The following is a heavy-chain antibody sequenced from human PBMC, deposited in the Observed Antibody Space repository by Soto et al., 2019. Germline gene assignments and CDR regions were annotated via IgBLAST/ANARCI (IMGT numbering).Heavy chain of an antibody. CDR2: IYYTETT. CDR1: GVSVTNGDYY. CDR3: ARQRRGGYWFDP. V-gene: IGHV4-30-4*01. Sequence: RSLTCAVSGVSVTNGDYYWTWMRQSPGKGLEWIGNIYYTETTNYNPSLNSRLSISIDTSRNQFSLQLTFVTAADTATYYCARQRRGGYWFDPWGQGTLVTVSS. J-gene: IGHJ5*02.